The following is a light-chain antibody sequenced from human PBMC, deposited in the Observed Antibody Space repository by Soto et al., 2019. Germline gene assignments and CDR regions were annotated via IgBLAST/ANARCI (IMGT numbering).Light chain of an antibody. CDR2: MVS. J-gene: IGLJ1*01. V-gene: IGLV2-14*01. CDR1: SSDVGNYNY. CDR3: TSPTPGSLYV. Sequence: QSVLTQPASVSGSPGQSITISCTGTSSDVGNYNYVSWYQQYPGRVPKLLIYMVSNRASGVSNRFSGSKSGNTASLTISGLQAEDEADYFCTSPTPGSLYVFGTGTK.